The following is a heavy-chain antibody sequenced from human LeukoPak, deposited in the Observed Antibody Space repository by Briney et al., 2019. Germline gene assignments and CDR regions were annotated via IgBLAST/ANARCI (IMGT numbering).Heavy chain of an antibody. Sequence: ASVKVSCKASGYTFTSYDINWVRQGTGQGLEWMGWMNPNSGNTGYAQKFQGRVTMTRNTSISTAYMELSSLRSEDTAVYYCARLPYYYDSSGYYTGAFDIWGQGTMVTVTS. CDR2: MNPNSGNT. CDR1: GYTFTSYD. D-gene: IGHD3-22*01. CDR3: ARLPYYYDSSGYYTGAFDI. J-gene: IGHJ3*02. V-gene: IGHV1-8*01.